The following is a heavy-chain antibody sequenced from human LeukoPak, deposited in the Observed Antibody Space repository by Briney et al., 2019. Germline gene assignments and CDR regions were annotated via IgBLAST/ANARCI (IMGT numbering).Heavy chain of an antibody. D-gene: IGHD6-13*01. J-gene: IGHJ4*02. Sequence: PGGSLRLSCVASGXSVRGSYMSWVRQAPGKGLEWVSVIYSGDRTYYADSVKGRFTISRDTFKNTLYLQMNNLRADDTAMYYCTGDLTGTTWSENDYWGQGTLVTISS. CDR2: IYSGDRT. CDR3: TGDLTGTTWSENDY. CDR1: GXSVRGSY. V-gene: IGHV3-53*01.